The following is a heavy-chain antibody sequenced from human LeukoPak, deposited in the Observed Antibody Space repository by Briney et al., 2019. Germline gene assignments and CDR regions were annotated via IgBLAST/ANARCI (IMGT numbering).Heavy chain of an antibody. CDR3: ASRYGDYVNSPLDY. V-gene: IGHV1-46*01. J-gene: IGHJ4*02. D-gene: IGHD4-17*01. Sequence: ASVKVSCKASGYTFTSYYMHWVRQAPGQGLEWMGIINPSGGSTSYAQKFQGRVTITADESTSTAYMELSSLRSEDTAVYYCASRYGDYVNSPLDYWGQGTLVTVSS. CDR1: GYTFTSYY. CDR2: INPSGGST.